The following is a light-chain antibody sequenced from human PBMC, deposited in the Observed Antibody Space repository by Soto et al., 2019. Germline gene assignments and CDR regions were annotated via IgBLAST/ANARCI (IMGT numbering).Light chain of an antibody. Sequence: QSALTQPASLSGSPGQTITISCAGTKFDIGRNYVSWYRQHPGEAPKLIIFAVKNRPSGISNRFSGSKSGNTASLTISGLQVEDEGQSFCSSYTSASALAIFGGGTKVTVL. CDR3: SSYTSASALAI. J-gene: IGLJ2*01. CDR1: KFDIGRNY. CDR2: AVK. V-gene: IGLV2-14*01.